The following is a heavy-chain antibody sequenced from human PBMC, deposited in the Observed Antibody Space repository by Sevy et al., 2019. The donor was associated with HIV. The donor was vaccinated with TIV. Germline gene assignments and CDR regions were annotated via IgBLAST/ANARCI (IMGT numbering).Heavy chain of an antibody. Sequence: SQTLSLTCAISGDTVSSNTAAWNWIRQSPSRGLEWLGRTYYRSKWYNDYAPTIKTRMIIKPDTSKNQFSLQVNSVTPEDTAIYYCTRGAIRGAVGPYYFDYWGQGDLVTVSP. CDR3: TRGAIRGAVGPYYFDY. CDR2: TYYRSKWYN. CDR1: GDTVSSNTAA. D-gene: IGHD6-13*01. J-gene: IGHJ4*02. V-gene: IGHV6-1*01.